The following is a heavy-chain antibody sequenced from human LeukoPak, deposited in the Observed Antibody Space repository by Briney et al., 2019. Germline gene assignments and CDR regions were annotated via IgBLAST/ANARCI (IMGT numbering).Heavy chain of an antibody. CDR1: GYTFTSYG. D-gene: IGHD3-3*01. V-gene: IGHV1-18*01. Sequence: ASVKVSCKASGYTFTSYGISWVRQAPGQGLEWMGWISAYNGNTNYAQKLQGRVTMTTDTSTSTAYMELRSLRSDDTAVYYCARGYRNYDFWSGYFDNYYMDVWGEGTTVTVSS. J-gene: IGHJ6*03. CDR3: ARGYRNYDFWSGYFDNYYMDV. CDR2: ISAYNGNT.